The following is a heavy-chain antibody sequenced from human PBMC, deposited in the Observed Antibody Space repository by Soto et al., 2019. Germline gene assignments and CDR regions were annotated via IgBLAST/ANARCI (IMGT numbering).Heavy chain of an antibody. CDR1: GFSFRPNG. V-gene: IGHV3-74*01. CDR2: IKGEERDT. J-gene: IGHJ4*02. Sequence: EVQLVESGEGLVQLGGSRKPSFPPPGFSFRPNGLNGAPHPPGKGLVWVSRIKGEERDTNYADSGKGRLPISRDNAQNSLYLRLSSLRAEDTAIYYCARGAYRAYYLDHWGQGALVTIS. CDR3: ARGAYRAYYLDH. D-gene: IGHD3-10*01.